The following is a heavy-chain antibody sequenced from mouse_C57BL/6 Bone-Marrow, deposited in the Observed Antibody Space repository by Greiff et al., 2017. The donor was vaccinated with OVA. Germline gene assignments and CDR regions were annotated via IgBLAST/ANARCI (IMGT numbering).Heavy chain of an antibody. CDR1: GFTFSSYG. CDR3: ARIYYYGSSPLYAMDY. CDR2: ISSGGSYT. Sequence: EVQLVESGGDLVKPGGSLKLSCAASGFTFSSYGLSWVRQTPDKRLEWVATISSGGSYTYYPDSVKGRFTISRDNAKNTLYLQMSGLKSEDTAMYYGARIYYYGSSPLYAMDYWGQGTSVTVSS. D-gene: IGHD1-1*01. V-gene: IGHV5-6*01. J-gene: IGHJ4*01.